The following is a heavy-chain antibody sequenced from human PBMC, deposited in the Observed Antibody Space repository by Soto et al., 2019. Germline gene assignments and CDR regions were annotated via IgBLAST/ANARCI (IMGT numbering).Heavy chain of an antibody. J-gene: IGHJ6*02. CDR1: GGSITNYY. CDR2: IQYNGYS. CDR3: ARHGFGSLHGLVDV. Sequence: QVQLQESGPGLVKPSETLSLTCTVSGGSITNYYCSWFRQPPGKGLEWIGYIQYNGYSAYNLSLKRRVTMSMDTSETQFSLMLESGTATDTAVYYCARHGFGSLHGLVDVWGQGTTVIVSS. V-gene: IGHV4-59*08. D-gene: IGHD3-10*01.